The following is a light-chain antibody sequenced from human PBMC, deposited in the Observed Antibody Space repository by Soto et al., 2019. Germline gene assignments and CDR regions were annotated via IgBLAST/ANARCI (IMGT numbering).Light chain of an antibody. J-gene: IGLJ2*01. CDR1: SSDVGGYNY. CDR3: SSYTTTATLL. V-gene: IGLV2-14*03. Sequence: QSALTQPASVSGSPGQSITISCTGTSSDVGGYNYVSWYQHHPGKVPKLMIFDVSNRPSWVSHRFSGSKSGNTASLTISGLRAEDEADYYCSSYTTTATLLFGGGTKLTVL. CDR2: DVS.